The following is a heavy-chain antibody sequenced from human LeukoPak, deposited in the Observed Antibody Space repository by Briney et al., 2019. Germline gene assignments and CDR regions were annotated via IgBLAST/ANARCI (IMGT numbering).Heavy chain of an antibody. CDR1: GGSISSSSYY. CDR2: IYYSGST. CDR3: ARITFTKRATYYFDY. V-gene: IGHV4-39*01. Sequence: PSETLSLTCTVSGGSISSSSYYWGWIRQPPGKGLEWIGSIYYSGSTYYNPSLKSRVTISVDTSKNQFSLKLSSVTAADTAVYYCARITFTKRATYYFDYWGQGTLVTVSS. J-gene: IGHJ4*02. D-gene: IGHD1-26*01.